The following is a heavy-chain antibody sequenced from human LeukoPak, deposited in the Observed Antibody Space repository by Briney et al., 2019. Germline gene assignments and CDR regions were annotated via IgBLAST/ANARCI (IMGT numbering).Heavy chain of an antibody. J-gene: IGHJ4*02. D-gene: IGHD2-15*01. CDR1: GGSISSYY. CDR2: IYYSGST. CDR3: ARGGVAATVLFDY. V-gene: IGHV4-59*01. Sequence: PSETLSLTCTVSGGSISSYYWSWIRQPPGKGLEWIGYIYYSGSTNYNPSLKSRVTISVDTSKSQFFLKLSSVTAADTAVYYCARGGVAATVLFDYWGQGTLVNVSS.